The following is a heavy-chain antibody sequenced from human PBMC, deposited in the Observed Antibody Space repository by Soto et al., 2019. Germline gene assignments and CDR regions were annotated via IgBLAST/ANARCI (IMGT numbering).Heavy chain of an antibody. D-gene: IGHD5-12*01. CDR2: IYYSGST. CDR1: GGSISSYY. V-gene: IGHV4-59*08. Sequence: TSETLSLTCTVSGGSISSYYWSWIRQPPGKGLEWIGYIYYSGSTNYNPSLKSRVTISVDTSKNQFSLKLSSVTAADTAVYYCASWGATMFDYWGQGTLVTVSS. CDR3: ASWGATMFDY. J-gene: IGHJ4*02.